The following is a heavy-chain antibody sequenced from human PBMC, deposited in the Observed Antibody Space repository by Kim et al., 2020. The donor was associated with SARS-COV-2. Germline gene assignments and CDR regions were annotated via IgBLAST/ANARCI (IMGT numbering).Heavy chain of an antibody. J-gene: IGHJ6*02. CDR2: IWYDGSNK. CDR1: GFTFSSYG. D-gene: IGHD6-19*01. Sequence: GGSLRLSCAASGFTFSSYGMHWVRQAPGKGLEWVAVIWYDGSNKYYADSVKGRFTISRDNSKNTLYLQMNSLRAEDTAVYYCAIEFVAVAGTGWGMDVWGQGTTVTVSS. CDR3: AIEFVAVAGTGWGMDV. V-gene: IGHV3-33*01.